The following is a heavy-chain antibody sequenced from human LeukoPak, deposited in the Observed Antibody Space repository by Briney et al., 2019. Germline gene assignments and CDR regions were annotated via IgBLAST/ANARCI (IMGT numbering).Heavy chain of an antibody. CDR3: ARNIAPGIAVAGTDY. CDR2: INPNSGGT. V-gene: IGHV1-2*02. D-gene: IGHD6-19*01. J-gene: IGHJ4*02. CDR1: GYTFTGYY. Sequence: ASVKVSCKASGYTFTGYYMHWARQAPGQGLEWMGWINPNSGGTNYAQKFQGRVTMTRDTSISTAYMELSRLRSDDTAVYYCARNIAPGIAVAGTDYWGQGTLVTVSS.